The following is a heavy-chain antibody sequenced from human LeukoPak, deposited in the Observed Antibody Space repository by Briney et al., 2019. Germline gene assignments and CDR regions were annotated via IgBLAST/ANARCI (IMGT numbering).Heavy chain of an antibody. J-gene: IGHJ6*03. D-gene: IGHD5-18*01. V-gene: IGHV3-74*01. CDR2: INSDGSST. Sequence: AGGSLRLSYAASGLTFSNFNMHWVRQAPGKGLVWVSRINSDGSSTSYADSVKGRFTISRDNAKNSLYLQMNSLRAEDTAVYYCARTAPGYYYYYMDVWGKGTTVTVSS. CDR3: ARTAPGYYYYYMDV. CDR1: GLTFSNFN.